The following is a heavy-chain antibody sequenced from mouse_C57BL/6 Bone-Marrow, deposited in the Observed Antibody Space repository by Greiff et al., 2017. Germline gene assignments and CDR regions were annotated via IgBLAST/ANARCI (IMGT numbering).Heavy chain of an antibody. CDR1: GFTFSDYY. V-gene: IGHV5-12*01. CDR3: ARQDYYGSSQYYYAMDY. CDR2: ISNGGGST. J-gene: IGHJ4*01. D-gene: IGHD1-1*01. Sequence: VESGGGLVQPGGSLKLSCAASGFTFSDYYMYWVRQTPEKRLEWVAYISNGGGSTYYPDTVKGRFTISRDNAKNTLYLQMSRLKSEDTAMYYCARQDYYGSSQYYYAMDYWGQGTSVTVSS.